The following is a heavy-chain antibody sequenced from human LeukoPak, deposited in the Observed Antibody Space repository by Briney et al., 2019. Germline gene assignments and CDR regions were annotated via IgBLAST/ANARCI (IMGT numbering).Heavy chain of an antibody. CDR2: ITTNSGSI. Sequence: GGSLRLSCAASGFTFSSYWMSWVRQAPGKGPEWGSAITTNSGSIYYTDSVKGRFTTSRDNSKNTLYLQMNDLRPEDTAVYSCAKQSPYGGRFGVDDDWGRGTLVTVSS. V-gene: IGHV3-23*01. J-gene: IGHJ4*02. CDR3: AKQSPYGGRFGVDDD. CDR1: GFTFSSYW. D-gene: IGHD1-26*01.